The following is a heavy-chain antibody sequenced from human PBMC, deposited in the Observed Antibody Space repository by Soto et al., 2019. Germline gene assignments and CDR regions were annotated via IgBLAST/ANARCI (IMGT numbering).Heavy chain of an antibody. J-gene: IGHJ6*02. V-gene: IGHV4-30-4*01. Sequence: SETLSLTCTVSGGSISSGDYYWSWIRQPPGKGLEWIGYIYYSGSTYYNPSLKSRVTISVDTSKNQFSLKLSSVTAADTAVYYCARTSLGYGSGSSNMDVWGQGTTVTVSS. D-gene: IGHD3-10*01. CDR2: IYYSGST. CDR3: ARTSLGYGSGSSNMDV. CDR1: GGSISSGDYY.